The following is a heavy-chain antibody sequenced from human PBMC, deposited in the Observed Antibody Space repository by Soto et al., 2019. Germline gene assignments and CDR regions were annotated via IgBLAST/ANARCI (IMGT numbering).Heavy chain of an antibody. D-gene: IGHD6-13*01. Sequence: KPEGSLRLSCAASGFTFSSYSMNWVRQAPGKGLEWVSSISSSSSYIYYADSVKGRFTISRDNAKNSLYLQMNSLRAEDTAVYYCARRYGIAAAGADYCGQGPLVTVS. CDR2: ISSSSSYI. CDR3: ARRYGIAAAGADY. CDR1: GFTFSSYS. J-gene: IGHJ4*02. V-gene: IGHV3-21*01.